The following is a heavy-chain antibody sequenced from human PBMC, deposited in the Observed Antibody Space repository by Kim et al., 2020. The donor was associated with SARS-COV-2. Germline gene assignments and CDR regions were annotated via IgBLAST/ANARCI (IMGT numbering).Heavy chain of an antibody. D-gene: IGHD5-12*01. J-gene: IGHJ4*02. V-gene: IGHV5-51*01. Sequence: SPPFQGQVTISADKSISTAYLQWSSLKASDTAMYYCARLSGYDSVGLDYWGQGTLVTVSS. CDR3: ARLSGYDSVGLDY.